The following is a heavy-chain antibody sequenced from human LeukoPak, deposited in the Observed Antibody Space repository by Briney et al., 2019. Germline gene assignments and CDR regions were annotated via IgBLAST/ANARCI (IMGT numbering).Heavy chain of an antibody. Sequence: SQTLSLTCTVSGGSISSGSYYWRWIRQPAGKGLEWIGRIYTSGSTNYNPSLKSRVTISVDTSKNQFSLKLSSVTAADTAVYYCARVDYVWGSSYYYYYYMDVWGKGTTVTVSS. CDR3: ARVDYVWGSSYYYYYYMDV. D-gene: IGHD3-16*01. J-gene: IGHJ6*03. V-gene: IGHV4-61*02. CDR2: IYTSGST. CDR1: GGSISSGSYY.